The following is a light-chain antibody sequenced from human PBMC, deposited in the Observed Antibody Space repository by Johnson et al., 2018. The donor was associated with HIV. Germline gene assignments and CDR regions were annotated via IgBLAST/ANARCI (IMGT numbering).Light chain of an antibody. CDR2: ENN. Sequence: HSVLTQPPSVSAAPGQKVTISCSGSSSNIGNNYVSWFQHLPGTAPKLLIYENNKRPSGIPDRFSGSKSGTSATLGITGLQTGDEADYYCGTWDSSLRAPYVFGTGTKVTVL. V-gene: IGLV1-51*02. CDR3: GTWDSSLRAPYV. CDR1: SSNIGNNY. J-gene: IGLJ1*01.